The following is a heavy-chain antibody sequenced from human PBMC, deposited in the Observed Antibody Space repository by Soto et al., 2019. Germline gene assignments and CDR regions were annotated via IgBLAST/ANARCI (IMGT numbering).Heavy chain of an antibody. CDR3: ARDYYGAGRHGGAHYGMDV. J-gene: IGHJ6*01. D-gene: IGHD3-10*01. V-gene: IGHV1-69*01. Sequence: RSLRHSPRQRLEWMGGIIPIFGTANYAQKFQGRVTITADESTSTAYMELSSLRSEDTAVYYCARDYYGAGRHGGAHYGMDVWGKGTTVTV. CDR2: IIPIFGTA.